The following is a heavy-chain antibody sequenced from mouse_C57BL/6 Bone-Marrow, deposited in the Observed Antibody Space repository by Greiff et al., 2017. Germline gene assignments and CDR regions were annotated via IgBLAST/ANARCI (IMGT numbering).Heavy chain of an antibody. CDR2: IDPANGNT. D-gene: IGHD4-1*01. CDR1: GFNFKNTY. V-gene: IGHV14-3*01. J-gene: IGHJ2*01. CDR3: ARDWDAFDY. Sequence: VQLQQSVAELVRPGASVKLSCTASGFNFKNTYMHWVKQRPEQGLEWIGRIDPANGNTKYAPKFQGKATITADTSSNTAYLQLSSLTSEDTAIYYCARDWDAFDYWGQGTTLTVSS.